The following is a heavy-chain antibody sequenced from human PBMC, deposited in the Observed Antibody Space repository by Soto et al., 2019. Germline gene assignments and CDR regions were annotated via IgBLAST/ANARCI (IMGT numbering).Heavy chain of an antibody. V-gene: IGHV5-51*01. CDR3: ARHRRQLLVRGVLHLNYGMDV. J-gene: IGHJ6*02. CDR1: GYSFTSYW. Sequence: GESLKISCKGSGYSFTSYWIGWVRQMPGKGLEWMGIIYPGDSDTRYSPSFQGQVTISADKSISTAYLQWSSLKASDTAMYYCARHRRQLLVRGVLHLNYGMDVWGQGTTVTVSS. CDR2: IYPGDSDT. D-gene: IGHD3-10*01.